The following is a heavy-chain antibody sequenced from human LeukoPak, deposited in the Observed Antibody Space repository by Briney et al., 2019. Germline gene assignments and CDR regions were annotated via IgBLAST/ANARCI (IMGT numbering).Heavy chain of an antibody. Sequence: SGGSLRLSCAASGFTFSSYAMSWVRQAPGKGLEWVSAISGSGGSTYYADSVKGRFTISRDNSKNTLYLQMNSLRAEDTAVYYCAKLLDYYGSGSYYFDYWGQGTLVTVSS. CDR2: ISGSGGST. J-gene: IGHJ4*02. CDR3: AKLLDYYGSGSYYFDY. CDR1: GFTFSSYA. V-gene: IGHV3-23*01. D-gene: IGHD3-10*01.